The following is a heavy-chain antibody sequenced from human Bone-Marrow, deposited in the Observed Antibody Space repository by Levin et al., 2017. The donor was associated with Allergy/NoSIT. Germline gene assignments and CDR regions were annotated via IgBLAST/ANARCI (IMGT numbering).Heavy chain of an antibody. CDR3: ARHYRGYSYGPAVPSDDYGMDV. D-gene: IGHD5-18*01. Sequence: SQTLSLTCTVSGGSISSSSYYWGWIRQPPGKGLEWIGSIYYSGSTYYNPSLKSRVTISVDTSKNQFSLKLSSVTAADTAVYYCARHYRGYSYGPAVPSDDYGMDVWGQGTTVTVSS. CDR2: IYYSGST. V-gene: IGHV4-39*01. J-gene: IGHJ6*02. CDR1: GGSISSSSYY.